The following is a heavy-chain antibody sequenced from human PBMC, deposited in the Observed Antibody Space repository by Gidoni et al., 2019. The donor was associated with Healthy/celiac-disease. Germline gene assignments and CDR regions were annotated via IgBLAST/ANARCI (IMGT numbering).Heavy chain of an antibody. D-gene: IGHD6-19*01. V-gene: IGHV1-2*02. CDR1: GNPFTGYY. CDR2: INHNSGGT. Sequence: QVQLVPSGAEVKKPGASVKVSCKASGNPFTGYYMHWIRQAPGQGLDWMGWINHNSGGTEYEKNFKGRVTMTRDTSINTAYMELSSLKSDDTAIYYGARDRVLGQWLGDVFDIWGQGTMVTV. J-gene: IGHJ3*02. CDR3: ARDRVLGQWLGDVFDI.